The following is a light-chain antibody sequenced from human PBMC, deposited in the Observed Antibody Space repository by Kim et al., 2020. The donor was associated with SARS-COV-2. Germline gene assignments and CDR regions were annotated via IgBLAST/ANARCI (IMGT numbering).Light chain of an antibody. CDR3: QQYNSYSAT. J-gene: IGKJ2*01. V-gene: IGKV1-5*03. Sequence: SASVGDRVTITCRASQTISSRMAWYQQKPGKAPTLLIYEAASLETGVTSRFSGSRSGTEFTLTISSLQPDDFATYYCQQYNSYSATFGQGTKLEI. CDR1: QTISSR. CDR2: EAA.